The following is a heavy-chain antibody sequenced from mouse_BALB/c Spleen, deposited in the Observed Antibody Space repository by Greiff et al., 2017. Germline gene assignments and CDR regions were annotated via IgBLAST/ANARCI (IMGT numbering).Heavy chain of an antibody. CDR3: ARKLRRVYAMDY. Sequence: QVQLQQPGAELVKPGASVKLSCKASGYTFTSYWMHWVKQRPGQGLEWIGEIDPSDSYTNYNQKFKGKATLTVDKSSSTAYMQLSSLTSEDSAVYYCARKLRRVYAMDYWGQGTSVTVSS. D-gene: IGHD2-4*01. CDR1: GYTFTSYW. V-gene: IGHV1-69*02. CDR2: IDPSDSYT. J-gene: IGHJ4*01.